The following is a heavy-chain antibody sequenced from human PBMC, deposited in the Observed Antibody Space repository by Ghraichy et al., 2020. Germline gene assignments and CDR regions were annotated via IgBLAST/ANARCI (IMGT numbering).Heavy chain of an antibody. V-gene: IGHV1-8*01. Sequence: GESLNISCKTSGYNFNNYDINWVRLVTGQGLEWMGRMNPNTGKTGNAQKFQGRLTMTRLTSTNTAYMELSSLRSDDTAVYYCARGNLGFPEYVLDYWGQGTQVTVSS. J-gene: IGHJ4*02. CDR1: GYNFNNYD. D-gene: IGHD1-14*01. CDR2: MNPNTGKT. CDR3: ARGNLGFPEYVLDY.